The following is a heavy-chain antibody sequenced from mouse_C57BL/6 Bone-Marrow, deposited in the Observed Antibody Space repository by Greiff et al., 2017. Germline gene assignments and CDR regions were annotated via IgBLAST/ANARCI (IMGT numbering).Heavy chain of an antibody. Sequence: DVMLVESGGGLVQPGGSLKLSCAASGFTFSDYYMYWVRQTPEKRLEWVAYISNGGGSTYYPDTVKGRFTISRDNAKNTLYLQMSRLKSEDTAMYDCARQDDPWFAYWGQGTLVTVSA. CDR1: GFTFSDYY. CDR3: ARQDDPWFAY. CDR2: ISNGGGST. V-gene: IGHV5-12*01. J-gene: IGHJ3*01.